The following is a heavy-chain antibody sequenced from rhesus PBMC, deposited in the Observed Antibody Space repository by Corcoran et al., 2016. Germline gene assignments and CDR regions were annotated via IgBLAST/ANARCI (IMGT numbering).Heavy chain of an antibody. CDR1: GGSISGYYY. D-gene: IGHD5-24*01. CDR3: ARLVYRGGFDY. Sequence: QVQLQQWGEGLVKPSETLSLTCAVYGGSISGYYYWSWIRQPPGKGLEWIGYIYGNSASTNYNPSLKNRVPISKDTSKNQFSLKLSSVTAADTAVYYCARLVYRGGFDYWGQGVLVTVSS. CDR2: IYGNSAST. V-gene: IGHV4-73*01. J-gene: IGHJ4*01.